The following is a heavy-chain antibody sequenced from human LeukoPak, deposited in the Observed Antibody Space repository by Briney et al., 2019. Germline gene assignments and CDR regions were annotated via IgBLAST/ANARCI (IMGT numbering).Heavy chain of an antibody. CDR2: ISSSGSII. CDR1: GFTFSSYE. J-gene: IGHJ6*02. V-gene: IGHV3-48*03. Sequence: GGSLRLSCAASGFTFSSYEMNWVRQAPGKGLEWVSYISSSGSIIYYAESVKGRFTISRDNAKNSLYLQMNSLRAEDTAVYHCASGHLYYYYYGVDVWGQGTTVTVSS. CDR3: ASGHLYYYYYGVDV.